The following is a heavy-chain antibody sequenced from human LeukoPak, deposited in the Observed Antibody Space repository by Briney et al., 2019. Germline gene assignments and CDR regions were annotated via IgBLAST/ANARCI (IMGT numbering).Heavy chain of an antibody. CDR2: INPNSGFT. J-gene: IGHJ4*02. Sequence: ASVKVSCKASGYTFTGHYVHWVRQAPGQGLEWMGWINPNSGFTNYAQKFQGRVTMTRDTSISTAYMELSRLRSDDTAVYYCARLADCSSSSCRSFDYWGQGTLVTVSS. D-gene: IGHD2-2*01. V-gene: IGHV1-2*02. CDR3: ARLADCSSSSCRSFDY. CDR1: GYTFTGHY.